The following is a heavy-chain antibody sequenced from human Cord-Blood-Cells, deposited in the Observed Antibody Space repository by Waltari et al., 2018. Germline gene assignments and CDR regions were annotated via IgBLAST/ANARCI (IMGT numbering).Heavy chain of an antibody. CDR2: ISYDGSNK. J-gene: IGHJ6*02. CDR1: GFTFSSYG. CDR3: AKDPSIAARYYYYYGMDV. Sequence: QVQLVGSGGGVVKLGRSLRLPCAASGFTFSSYGMHWVCQAPGKGLEWVAVISYDGSNKYYADSGKGRFTISRDNSKNTLYLQMNSLRAEDTAVYYCAKDPSIAARYYYYYGMDVWGQGP. V-gene: IGHV3-30*18. D-gene: IGHD6-6*01.